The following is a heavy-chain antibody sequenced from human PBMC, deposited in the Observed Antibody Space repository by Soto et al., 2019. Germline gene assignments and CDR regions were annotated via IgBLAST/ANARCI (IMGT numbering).Heavy chain of an antibody. J-gene: IGHJ3*02. CDR3: ARDEGYCSGGSCYHDAFDI. D-gene: IGHD2-15*01. Sequence: QVQLVQSGAEVKKPGASVKVSCKASGYTFTSYYMHWVRQAPGQGLEWVGIINPSGGSTSYAQKFQGSVTMTKDTSTSTVYMELSSLRSEDTAVYYCARDEGYCSGGSCYHDAFDIWGQGTMVTVSS. V-gene: IGHV1-46*03. CDR2: INPSGGST. CDR1: GYTFTSYY.